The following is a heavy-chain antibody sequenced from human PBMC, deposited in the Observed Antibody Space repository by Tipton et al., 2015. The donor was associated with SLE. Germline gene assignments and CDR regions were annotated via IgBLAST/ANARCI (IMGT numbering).Heavy chain of an antibody. CDR3: ARRRYYYYGMDV. Sequence: TLSLTCTVSGGSISSYYWSWIRQPPGKGLEWIGYIYYGGRSNFNPSLKSRVTISVDTSKNQFSLKLRSVTTAGTAVYYCARRRYYYYGMDVWGLGTTVTVSS. D-gene: IGHD3-10*01. V-gene: IGHV4-59*01. CDR2: IYYGGRS. CDR1: GGSISSYY. J-gene: IGHJ6*02.